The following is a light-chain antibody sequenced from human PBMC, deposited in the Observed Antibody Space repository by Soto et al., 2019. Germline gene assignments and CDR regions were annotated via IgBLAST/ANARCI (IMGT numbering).Light chain of an antibody. CDR3: QQSSSWFT. Sequence: EIVLTQSPATLSLSPGERATLSCRASQSVSSYLAWYQQKPGQAPRLLIYDASNRATGIPARFSGSGSGTDFTLTISIQAADDFVDYYCQQSSSWFTFGGGTKVEIK. CDR2: DAS. J-gene: IGKJ4*01. CDR1: QSVSSY. V-gene: IGKV3-11*01.